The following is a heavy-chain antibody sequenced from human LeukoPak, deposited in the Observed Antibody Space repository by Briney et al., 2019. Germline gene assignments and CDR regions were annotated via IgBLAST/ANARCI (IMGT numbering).Heavy chain of an antibody. Sequence: SETLSLTCTVSGGSISFHYWSWIRQPPGKGLGWIGYTHLSGSTYYDPSLRSRVTISGDTSKNQFSLRLNSVTAADTAVYYCARGGVWYFDLWGRGTLVTVSS. CDR2: THLSGST. J-gene: IGHJ2*01. CDR1: GGSISFHY. CDR3: ARGGVWYFDL. V-gene: IGHV4-59*11. D-gene: IGHD3-16*01.